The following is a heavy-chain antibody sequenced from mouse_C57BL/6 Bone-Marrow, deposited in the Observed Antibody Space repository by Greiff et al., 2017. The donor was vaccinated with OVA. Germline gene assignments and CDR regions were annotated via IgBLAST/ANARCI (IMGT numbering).Heavy chain of an antibody. CDR3: ARRHAWFAY. CDR1: GFTFSSYG. Sequence: EVKLVESGGDLVKPGGSLKLSCAASGFTFSSYGMSWVRQTPDKRLEWVAPISSGGSYTYYPDSVKGRFTISRDNAKNTLYLQMSSVKSEDTAMYYCARRHAWFAYWGQGTLVTVSA. CDR2: ISSGGSYT. V-gene: IGHV5-6*02. J-gene: IGHJ3*01.